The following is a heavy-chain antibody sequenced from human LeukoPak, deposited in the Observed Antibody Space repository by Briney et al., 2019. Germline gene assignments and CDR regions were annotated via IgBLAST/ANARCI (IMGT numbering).Heavy chain of an antibody. CDR2: IYHTGTT. Sequence: SETLILTCTFSGVSMISSRGWSWARQPPGKGLEWIGEIYHTGTTNYASSLKSRITMSVDKSKNQFYLKVSSVTAADTAVYYCATYFHGDYASYYFEIWGRGNPVRVSS. CDR1: GVSMISSRG. J-gene: IGHJ4*02. V-gene: IGHV4-4*02. CDR3: ATYFHGDYASYYFEI. D-gene: IGHD4-17*01.